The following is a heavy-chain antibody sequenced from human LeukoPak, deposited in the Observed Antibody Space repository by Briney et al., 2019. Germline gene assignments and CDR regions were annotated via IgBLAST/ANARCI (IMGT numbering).Heavy chain of an antibody. CDR3: ARRTTRYSSSWSYYYYYMDV. CDR2: IYYSGST. J-gene: IGHJ6*03. V-gene: IGHV4-39*07. CDR1: GGSISSSSYF. Sequence: SETLSLTCTVSGGSISSSSYFWGWIRQPPGKGLEWIGSIYYSGSTYYNPSLKSRVTISVDTSKNQFSLKLSSVTAADTAVYYCARRTTRYSSSWSYYYYYMDVWGKGTTVTISS. D-gene: IGHD6-13*01.